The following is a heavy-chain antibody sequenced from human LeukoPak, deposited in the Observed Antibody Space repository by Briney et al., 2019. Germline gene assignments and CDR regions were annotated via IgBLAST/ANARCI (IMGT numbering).Heavy chain of an antibody. CDR3: ARADFWSGYYLSRFDY. V-gene: IGHV1-69*02. CDR2: IIPILGIA. D-gene: IGHD3-3*01. Sequence: SVKVSCKASGGTFSSYTISWVRQAPGQGLEWMGRIIPILGIANYAQRFQGRVTITADKSTSTAYMELSSLRSEDTAVYYCARADFWSGYYLSRFDYWGQGTLVTVSS. J-gene: IGHJ4*02. CDR1: GGTFSSYT.